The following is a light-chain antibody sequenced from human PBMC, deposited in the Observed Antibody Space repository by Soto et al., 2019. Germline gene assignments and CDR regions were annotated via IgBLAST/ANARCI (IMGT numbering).Light chain of an antibody. CDR1: NIGSKS. Sequence: SYELTQPPSVSVAPGQTARITCGGTNIGSKSVHWYQQKPGQAPVLVVYVDSDRPSGIPERFSGSNSGNTATLTISKVEAGDEADYYCQVWDSSSDLWVFGGGTKLTVL. V-gene: IGLV3-21*02. J-gene: IGLJ3*02. CDR2: VDS. CDR3: QVWDSSSDLWV.